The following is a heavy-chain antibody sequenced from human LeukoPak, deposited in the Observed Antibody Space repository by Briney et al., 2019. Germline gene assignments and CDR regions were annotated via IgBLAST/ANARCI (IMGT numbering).Heavy chain of an antibody. CDR2: IIPIFGTA. CDR1: GGTFSSYA. CDR3: ASAVAGAYYYYMDV. Sequence: GSSVKVSCKASGGTFSSYAISWVRQAPGQGLEWMGGIIPIFGTANYAQKFQGRVTITTDESTSTAYMELSSLRSEGTAVYYCASAVAGAYYYYMDVWGKGTTVTVSS. J-gene: IGHJ6*03. V-gene: IGHV1-69*05. D-gene: IGHD6-19*01.